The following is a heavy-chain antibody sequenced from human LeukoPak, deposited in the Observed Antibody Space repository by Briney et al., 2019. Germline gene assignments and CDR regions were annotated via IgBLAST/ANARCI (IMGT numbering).Heavy chain of an antibody. CDR2: IRYDGSNK. Sequence: GGSLRLSCAASGFTFSSYGMHWVRQAPGKGLGWVAFIRYDGSNKYYADSVKGRFTISRDNSKNTLYLQMNSLRAEDTAVYYCAKDEAATLGYWGQGTLVTVSS. CDR3: AKDEAATLGY. D-gene: IGHD2-15*01. J-gene: IGHJ4*02. V-gene: IGHV3-30*02. CDR1: GFTFSSYG.